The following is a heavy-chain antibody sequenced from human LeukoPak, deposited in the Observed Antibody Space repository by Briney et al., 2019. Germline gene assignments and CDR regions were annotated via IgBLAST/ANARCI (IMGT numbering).Heavy chain of an antibody. V-gene: IGHV3-23*01. CDR3: AKGGGSSCYSPSDY. CDR1: GFTFSSYA. Sequence: GGSLRLSCGGSGFTFSSYAMSWVRQAPGKGLEWVSAISGSGTDTFYANSVKGRFTISRDNPKDTLYLQMNSLRAEDTAVYYCAKGGGSSCYSPSDYWGQGTLVTVSS. CDR2: ISGSGTDT. J-gene: IGHJ4*02. D-gene: IGHD2-15*01.